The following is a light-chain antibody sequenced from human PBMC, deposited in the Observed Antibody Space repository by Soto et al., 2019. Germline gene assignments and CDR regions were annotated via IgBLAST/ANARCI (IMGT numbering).Light chain of an antibody. V-gene: IGKV3-11*01. CDR3: QQPNNWPLKYT. Sequence: EIVLTQSPATLSLSPGEIATLSCRASHSVGTCLAWYQQRPGQAPSLLIYDASNRATGIAARFSGSGSRKNFTLTIDGLEPDDFAVYYCQQPNNWPLKYTFGQATKLDTK. J-gene: IGKJ2*01. CDR1: HSVGTC. CDR2: DAS.